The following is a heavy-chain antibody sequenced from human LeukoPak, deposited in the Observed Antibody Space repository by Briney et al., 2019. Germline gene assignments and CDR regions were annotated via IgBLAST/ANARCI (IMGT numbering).Heavy chain of an antibody. CDR2: INPSGGST. D-gene: IGHD2-2*01. CDR3: AREVVPAAPSFSFDY. V-gene: IGHV1-46*03. Sequence: GASVKVSCKASGYTFTSYYMHWLRQAPRQGLEWMGIINPSGGSTSYAQKFQGRVTMTRDTSTSTVYMELSSLRSEDTAVYYCAREVVPAAPSFSFDYWGQGTLVTVSS. CDR1: GYTFTSYY. J-gene: IGHJ4*02.